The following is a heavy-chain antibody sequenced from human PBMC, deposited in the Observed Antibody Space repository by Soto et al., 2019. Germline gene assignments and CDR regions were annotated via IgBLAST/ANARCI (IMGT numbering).Heavy chain of an antibody. CDR3: TTALDNTYSYGYFDY. J-gene: IGHJ4*02. CDR2: IKSKTDGGTT. Sequence: EVQLVESGGGLVKPGGSIRLSCAASGFTFSNAWMSWVRQAPGKGLEWVGRIKSKTDGGTTDYAAPVKGRFTISRDDSKNTLYLQMNSLKTEDTAVYYCTTALDNTYSYGYFDYWGQGTLVTVSS. CDR1: GFTFSNAW. D-gene: IGHD5-18*01. V-gene: IGHV3-15*01.